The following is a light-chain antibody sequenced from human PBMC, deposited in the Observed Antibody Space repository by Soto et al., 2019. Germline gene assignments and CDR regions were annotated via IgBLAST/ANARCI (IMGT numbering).Light chain of an antibody. J-gene: IGKJ1*01. Sequence: PGERATLSCRASQSVSTYVAWYQQKPGQAPRLLIYDASNRATGIPARFSGRGSGTDFTLTISSLEPEDSAVYYCQQRNDWWTFGPGTKVDIK. CDR3: QQRNDWWT. CDR1: QSVSTY. V-gene: IGKV3-11*01. CDR2: DAS.